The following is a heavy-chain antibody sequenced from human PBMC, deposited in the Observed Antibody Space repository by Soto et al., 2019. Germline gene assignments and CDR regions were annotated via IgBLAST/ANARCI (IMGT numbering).Heavy chain of an antibody. D-gene: IGHD5-18*01. CDR2: IYPGDSDT. CDR1: GYSFTTYW. CDR3: GRACYGYPDACDI. J-gene: IGHJ3*02. V-gene: IGHV5-51*01. Sequence: GESLKISCKASGYSFTTYWIGWVRQMPGKGLEGMGIIYPGDSDTRYSPSFQGQVTSSADKSLTTAYLPGDSLRASDTGMYSCGRACYGYPDACDIWGQGTMVTVSS.